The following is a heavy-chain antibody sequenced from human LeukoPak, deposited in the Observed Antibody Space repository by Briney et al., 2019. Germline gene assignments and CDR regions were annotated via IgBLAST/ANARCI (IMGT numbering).Heavy chain of an antibody. CDR1: GYTFTSYG. V-gene: IGHV1-18*01. Sequence: ASVKVSCTASGYTFTSYGISWVRQAPGQGLEWMGWITAYNGNTNYAQKLQGRVTMTTDTSTSTGYMELRSLRSDDSAVYYCARGPRTRMIVVVNLDYWGQGTLVTVSS. CDR3: ARGPRTRMIVVVNLDY. J-gene: IGHJ4*02. D-gene: IGHD3-22*01. CDR2: ITAYNGNT.